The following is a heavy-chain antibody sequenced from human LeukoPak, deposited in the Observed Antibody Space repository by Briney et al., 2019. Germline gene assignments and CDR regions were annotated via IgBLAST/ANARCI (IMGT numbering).Heavy chain of an antibody. D-gene: IGHD3-10*01. J-gene: IGHJ4*02. V-gene: IGHV4-31*03. CDR3: ARDSGLVFDY. Sequence: SQTLSLTCTVSGGSISSDDKYWSWISHFPGKGLEWIGYIYSTGDTYYNPSLKSRLTISLDSSKNQFSLNLTSVTAADTAVYYCARDSGLVFDYWGQGTLVTVSS. CDR1: GGSISSDDKY. CDR2: IYSTGDT.